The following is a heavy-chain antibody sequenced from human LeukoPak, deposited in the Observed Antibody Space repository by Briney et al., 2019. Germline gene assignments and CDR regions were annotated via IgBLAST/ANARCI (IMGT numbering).Heavy chain of an antibody. J-gene: IGHJ4*02. CDR2: ISGSGGNT. D-gene: IGHD3-9*01. CDR3: AKGDILTGGYFDY. CDR1: GFTSSGYA. Sequence: GGSLRLSCAASGFTSSGYAMSWVRQAPGKGLEWVSAISGSGGNTYYADPVKGRFTISRENSKNTLYLQMNSLRAEDTAVYYCAKGDILTGGYFDYWGQGTLVTVSS. V-gene: IGHV3-23*01.